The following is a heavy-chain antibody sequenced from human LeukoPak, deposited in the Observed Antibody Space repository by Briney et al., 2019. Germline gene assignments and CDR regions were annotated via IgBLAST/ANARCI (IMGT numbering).Heavy chain of an antibody. CDR3: ARDKDYYGMDV. CDR1: GGSISSYY. Sequence: PSETLSLTCTVSGGSISSYYWSWFRQPPGKGLEWIGYIYYSGSTNYNPSLKSRVTISVDTSKNQFSLKLSSVTAADTAVYYCARDKDYYGMDVWGQGTTVTVSS. J-gene: IGHJ6*02. V-gene: IGHV4-59*12. CDR2: IYYSGST.